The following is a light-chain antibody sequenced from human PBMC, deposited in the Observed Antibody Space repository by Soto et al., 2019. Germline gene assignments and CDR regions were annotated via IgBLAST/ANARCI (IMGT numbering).Light chain of an antibody. CDR1: SSDVGGYNY. V-gene: IGLV2-14*01. J-gene: IGLJ2*01. CDR2: GVS. CDR3: SSYTSSSTQVV. Sequence: QSALTQPASVSGSPGQSITISCTGTSSDVGGYNYVSWYQQHPGKAPKLMIYGVSNRPSGGSNRFSGSKSGNTASLTISGLQAEDEADYYCSSYTSSSTQVVFGGGTKLTVL.